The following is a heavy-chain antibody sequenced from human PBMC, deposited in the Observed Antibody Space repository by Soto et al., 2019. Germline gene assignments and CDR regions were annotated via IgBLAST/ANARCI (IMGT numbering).Heavy chain of an antibody. CDR1: GASISSGDYF. CDR2: IYDSGSS. J-gene: IGHJ5*02. Sequence: SETLSLTCTVSGASISSGDYFWSWIRQSPGKGLQWIGYIYDSGSSYYNPSLKSRVTISVDTSKNQFSLKLSSVTAADTAVYYCARQVPAAIRLGWFDPWGQGTLVTVSS. D-gene: IGHD2-2*02. CDR3: ARQVPAAIRLGWFDP. V-gene: IGHV4-30-4*01.